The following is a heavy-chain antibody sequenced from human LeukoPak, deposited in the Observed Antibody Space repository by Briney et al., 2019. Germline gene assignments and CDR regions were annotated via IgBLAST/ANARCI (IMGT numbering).Heavy chain of an antibody. J-gene: IGHJ4*02. CDR2: VSDDGSNK. CDR1: GFTFSTYA. Sequence: GRSLRLSCSASGFTFSTYAMHRVRQAPGKGLEWVAFVSDDGSNKYYADSMKGRFTISRDNSQKTLYLQMNSLRAEDTAVYYCAKGWPATWAHFDYWGQGTLVTVSS. V-gene: IGHV3-30*18. CDR3: AKGWPATWAHFDY. D-gene: IGHD7-27*01.